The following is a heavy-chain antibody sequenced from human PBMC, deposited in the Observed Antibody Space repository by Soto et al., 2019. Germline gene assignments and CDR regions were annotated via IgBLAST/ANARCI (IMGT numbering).Heavy chain of an antibody. D-gene: IGHD7-27*01. V-gene: IGHV4-59*11. CDR2: IYYNGNT. Sequence: QVQLQVSGPGLVKPSETLSLTCTVSGGSISNHYWSWIRQPPGKGLEWIGYIYYNGNTNYNPSLKSRVTMSVDTSKNQFSLKLSSVTAADTAVYYCARSNWYSEYWGQGTLVTVSS. CDR1: GGSISNHY. CDR3: ARSNWYSEY. J-gene: IGHJ4*02.